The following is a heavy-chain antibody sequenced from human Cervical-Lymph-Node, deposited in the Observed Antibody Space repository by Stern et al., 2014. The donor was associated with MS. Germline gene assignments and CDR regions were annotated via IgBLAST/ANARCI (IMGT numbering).Heavy chain of an antibody. J-gene: IGHJ4*02. CDR3: ARVLSLATSDS. V-gene: IGHV1-46*01. CDR2: LNPSFGRT. CDR1: GYRFTTYY. Sequence: QVQLVQSWAEIRKPGASAKISCKASGYRFTTYYIHWVRQAPGQGLEWVTLLNPSFGRTTYAQNFQVRVTVTGNTSTDTVDLELTGLRYEDSAVYYCARVLSLATSDSWGQGTLVTVSS. D-gene: IGHD6-13*01.